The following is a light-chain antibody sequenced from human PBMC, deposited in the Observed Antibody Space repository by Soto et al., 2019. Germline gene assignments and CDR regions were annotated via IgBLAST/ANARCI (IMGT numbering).Light chain of an antibody. J-gene: IGLJ1*01. V-gene: IGLV2-14*01. Sequence: QTVLTQPASVSGSAGESINISCTGASSDGGNYKYVSWYQQHPGKAPTLMIYEVSNRPSGVSNRFSGSKSGNTASLTISGLQAEDETDYYCFSYTSSGTYVFGTVTKVTVL. CDR1: SSDGGNYKY. CDR3: FSYTSSGTYV. CDR2: EVS.